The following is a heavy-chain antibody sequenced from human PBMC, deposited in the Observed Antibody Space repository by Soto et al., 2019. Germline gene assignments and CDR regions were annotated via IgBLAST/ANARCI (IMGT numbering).Heavy chain of an antibody. V-gene: IGHV3-30-3*01. CDR3: ARESSSSWYPNYYYGMDV. Sequence: LRLSCAASGFTFSSYAMHWVRQAPGKGLEWVAVISYDGSNKYYADSVKGRFTISRDNSKNTLYLQMNSLRAEDTAVYYCARESSSSWYPNYYYGMDVWGQGTTVTVSS. CDR2: ISYDGSNK. J-gene: IGHJ6*02. D-gene: IGHD6-13*01. CDR1: GFTFSSYA.